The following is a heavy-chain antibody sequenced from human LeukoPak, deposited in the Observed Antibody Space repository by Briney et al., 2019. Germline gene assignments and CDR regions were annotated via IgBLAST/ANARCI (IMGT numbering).Heavy chain of an antibody. CDR1: CFIFSGLS. CDR3: AKMKGHPLPKYYMDV. V-gene: IGHV3-23*01. D-gene: IGHD1-26*01. CDR2: IGGSGDTT. J-gene: IGHJ6*01. Sequence: PAGGSLTLSCAASCFIFSGLSTSWVRRTPGEGLGWVAGIGGSGDTTLYADSVKGRFTISRDNSRNTLYLEMNSLRAEDTAIYYCAKMKGHPLPKYYMDVWGQGTTVTVSS.